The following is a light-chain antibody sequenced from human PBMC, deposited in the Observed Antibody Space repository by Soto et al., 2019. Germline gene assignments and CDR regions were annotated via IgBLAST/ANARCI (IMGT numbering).Light chain of an antibody. CDR3: AAWDDSLSAVV. CDR2: RNN. CDR1: SSNIGSNY. J-gene: IGLJ2*01. Sequence: QSVLTQPPSASGTPGQRVTISCSGSSSNIGSNYVYWYQQLPGTAPKLLIYRNNQRPSGVPDRFSGSKSGTSASLAISGLRSEDEADYYCAAWDDSLSAVVFGGGTKVTGL. V-gene: IGLV1-47*01.